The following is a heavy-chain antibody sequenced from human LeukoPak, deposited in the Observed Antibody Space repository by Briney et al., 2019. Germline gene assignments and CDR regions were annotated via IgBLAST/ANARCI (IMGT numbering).Heavy chain of an antibody. Sequence: GGSLRLSCATSGFTFSSYWMSWVRQAPGKGLEWVAYINQDGSEKNYADSVKGRFTISRDNAKNSLFLQMSSLRGEDTALYYCATEHWGPNSWGQGTLVTVSS. J-gene: IGHJ4*02. D-gene: IGHD3-16*01. CDR1: GFTFSSYW. CDR3: ATEHWGPNS. CDR2: INQDGSEK. V-gene: IGHV3-7*01.